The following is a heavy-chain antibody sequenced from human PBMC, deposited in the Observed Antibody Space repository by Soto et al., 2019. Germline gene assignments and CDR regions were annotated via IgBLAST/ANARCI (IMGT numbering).Heavy chain of an antibody. V-gene: IGHV1-2*04. D-gene: IGHD2-8*01. Sequence: ASVKVSCKASGYSFPDYHIHWVRQAPGQGLEWLGRINPKSGGTSTAQKFQGWVTMTADTSISTASMELTRLTSDDTAIYYCARGDSTDCSNGVCSFFYNHDMDVWGQGTTVTVSS. CDR2: INPKSGGT. J-gene: IGHJ6*02. CDR3: ARGDSTDCSNGVCSFFYNHDMDV. CDR1: GYSFPDYH.